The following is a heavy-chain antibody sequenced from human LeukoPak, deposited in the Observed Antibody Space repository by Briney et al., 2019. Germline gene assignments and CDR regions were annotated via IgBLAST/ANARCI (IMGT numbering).Heavy chain of an antibody. D-gene: IGHD6-13*01. J-gene: IGHJ5*02. V-gene: IGHV3-21*01. CDR1: GFTFSSYS. CDR3: ARDSIAAAGTTLNWFDP. CDR2: ISSSSSYI. Sequence: GGSLRLSCAASGFTFSSYSMNWVRQAPGKGLEWVSSISSSSSYIYYADSVKGRFTISRDNAKNSLYLQMNSLRAEDTAVYYCARDSIAAAGTTLNWFDPWGQGTLVTVSS.